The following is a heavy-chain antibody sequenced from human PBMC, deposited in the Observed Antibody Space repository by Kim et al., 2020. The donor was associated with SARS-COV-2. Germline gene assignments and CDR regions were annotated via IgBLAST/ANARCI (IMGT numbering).Heavy chain of an antibody. Sequence: GGSLRLSCAASGFTFTDYYMSWIRQAPGKGLEWVSFISSSGSTIYYADSVKGRFTISRDNAKNSLYLQMNSLRAEDTAVYYCASDIRGITLIAFYYYGMDGWGQGTTVTASS. CDR3: ASDIRGITLIAFYYYGMDG. V-gene: IGHV3-11*01. CDR2: ISSSGSTI. CDR1: GFTFTDYY. D-gene: IGHD3-22*01. J-gene: IGHJ6*02.